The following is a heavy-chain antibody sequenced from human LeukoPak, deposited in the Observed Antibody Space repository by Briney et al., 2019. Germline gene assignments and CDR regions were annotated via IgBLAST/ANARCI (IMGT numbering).Heavy chain of an antibody. J-gene: IGHJ5*02. Sequence: PGGSLRLSCAASGFTFSSYAMSWVRQAPGKGLEWVSAISGSGGSTYYADSVKGRFTISRDNSKNTLYLQMNSLRAEDTAVYYCAKDRGIVLAGDSFDPWGQGTLVTVSS. CDR1: GFTFSSYA. CDR3: AKDRGIVLAGDSFDP. V-gene: IGHV3-23*01. D-gene: IGHD2-8*02. CDR2: ISGSGGST.